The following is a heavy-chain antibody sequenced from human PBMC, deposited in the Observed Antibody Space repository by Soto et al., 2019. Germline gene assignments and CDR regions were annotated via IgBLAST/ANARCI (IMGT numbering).Heavy chain of an antibody. Sequence: SETLSLTCTVSGGSISSYYWSWIRQPPGKGLEWIGYIYYSGSTNYNPSLKSRVTISVDTSKNQFSLKLSSVTAADTAVYYCARLMGLDVWGKGTKVTVSS. CDR2: IYYSGST. J-gene: IGHJ6*04. CDR1: GGSISSYY. D-gene: IGHD3-16*01. V-gene: IGHV4-59*08. CDR3: ARLMGLDV.